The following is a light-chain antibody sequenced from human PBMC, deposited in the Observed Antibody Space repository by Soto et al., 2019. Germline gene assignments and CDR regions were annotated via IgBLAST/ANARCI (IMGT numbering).Light chain of an antibody. CDR3: QQYYTTLALT. Sequence: VMTQSPDSLAVSLGERATINCKSSQSVLYSSNNKNYLAWYQQKPGQPPKLLIYWASTRESGVPDRFSGSGSATDFTLTISSLQAEDVAVYYCQQYYTTLALTFGGGTKVDIK. V-gene: IGKV4-1*01. CDR2: WAS. J-gene: IGKJ4*01. CDR1: QSVLYSSNNKNY.